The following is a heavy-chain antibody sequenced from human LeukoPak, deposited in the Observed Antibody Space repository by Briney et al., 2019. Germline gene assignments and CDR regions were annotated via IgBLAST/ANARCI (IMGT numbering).Heavy chain of an antibody. D-gene: IGHD4-17*01. CDR3: ARGRLTTVTTKSNWFDP. Sequence: ASETLSLTCAVYGGSFSGYYWSWIRQPPGKGLEWIGEINHSGSTNYNPSLKSRVTISVDTSKNQFSLKLSSVTAADTAVDYCARGRLTTVTTKSNWFDPWGQGTLVTVSS. CDR2: INHSGST. CDR1: GGSFSGYY. V-gene: IGHV4-34*01. J-gene: IGHJ5*02.